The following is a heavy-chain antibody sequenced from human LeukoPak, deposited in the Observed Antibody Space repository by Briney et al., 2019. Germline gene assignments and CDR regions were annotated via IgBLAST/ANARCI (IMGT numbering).Heavy chain of an antibody. J-gene: IGHJ4*02. CDR3: ARANFLYCSSSTCLFDY. Sequence: ASVKVSFKASGYTFTDYYMHWVRQAPGQGFEWMGWINPNDGDTNYAQKFQGRVTMTRDTSISTAHMEVSRLRSDDTAVYYCARANFLYCSSSTCLFDYWGQGTLVTVSS. CDR1: GYTFTDYY. CDR2: INPNDGDT. D-gene: IGHD2-2*01. V-gene: IGHV1-2*02.